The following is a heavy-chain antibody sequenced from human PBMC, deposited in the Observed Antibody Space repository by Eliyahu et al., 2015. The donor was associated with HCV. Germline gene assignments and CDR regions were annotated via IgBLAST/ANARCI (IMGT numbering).Heavy chain of an antibody. J-gene: IGHJ4*02. D-gene: IGHD4-17*01. V-gene: IGHV1-2*02. CDR2: INPNSGGT. Sequence: HVQLVQSGAEAKKPGASVKVSCKASGYTFTDYYMHWVRQAPGQGLEWMGWINPNSGGTKYAQKFQXRVTMTRDTSMTTAYMELSRLKSDDTAVYYCASHDYGDSFVNWGQGTLVTVSS. CDR1: GYTFTDYY. CDR3: ASHDYGDSFVN.